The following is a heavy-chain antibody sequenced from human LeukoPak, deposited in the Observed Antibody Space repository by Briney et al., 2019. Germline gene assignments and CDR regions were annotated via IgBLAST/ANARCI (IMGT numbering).Heavy chain of an antibody. V-gene: IGHV4-34*01. D-gene: IGHD3-3*01. Sequence: SETLSLTCTVSGGSISSYYWSWIRQPPGKGLEWIGEINHSGSTNYNPSLKSRVTISVDTSKNQFSLKLSSVTAADTAVYYCARIFLEWLPYYYYYYMDVWGKGTTVTVSS. CDR3: ARIFLEWLPYYYYYYMDV. CDR1: GGSISSYY. CDR2: INHSGST. J-gene: IGHJ6*03.